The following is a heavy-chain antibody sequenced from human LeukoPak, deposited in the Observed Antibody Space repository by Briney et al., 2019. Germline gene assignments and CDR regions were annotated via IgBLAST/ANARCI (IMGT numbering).Heavy chain of an antibody. Sequence: SESLSLTCAVSGGSISGYNWSWIRQTPGKGLEWIGDIYYSGSANYNPSLKSRFTISVDTSNRHFSLKLSSMTPPDTPRYYCGRLARHDISGGYYFAYWGQGTLVTVSP. J-gene: IGHJ4*02. CDR1: GGSISGYN. D-gene: IGHD3-22*01. CDR2: IYYSGSA. CDR3: GRLARHDISGGYYFAY. V-gene: IGHV4-59*08.